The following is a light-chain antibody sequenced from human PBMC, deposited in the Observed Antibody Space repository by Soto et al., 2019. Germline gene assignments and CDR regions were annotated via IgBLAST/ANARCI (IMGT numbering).Light chain of an antibody. J-gene: IGLJ2*01. CDR1: TSDFINYNY. V-gene: IGLV2-14*01. Sequence: QSVLTQPASLSGSPGQSITISCTGATSDFINYNYVSWYQHHPGKAPQLMIYEVSNRPSGVSSRFSGSKSGNTASLTISELQPEDEAYYYCSLYTVSTDVVFGGGTKLTVL. CDR2: EVS. CDR3: SLYTVSTDVV.